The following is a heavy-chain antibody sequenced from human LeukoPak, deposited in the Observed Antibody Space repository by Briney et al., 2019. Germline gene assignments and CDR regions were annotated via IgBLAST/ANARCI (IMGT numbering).Heavy chain of an antibody. Sequence: PVASVKVSCKASGYTFTSYAMNWVRQAPGQGLEWMGWINTNTGNPVYAQGFTGRFVFSLDTSVSTAYLQISSLKAEDTAVYYCARDSALDYSYGPLDYWGQGALVTVSS. CDR3: ARDSALDYSYGPLDY. J-gene: IGHJ4*02. CDR2: INTNTGNP. CDR1: GYTFTSYA. V-gene: IGHV7-4-1*02. D-gene: IGHD5-18*01.